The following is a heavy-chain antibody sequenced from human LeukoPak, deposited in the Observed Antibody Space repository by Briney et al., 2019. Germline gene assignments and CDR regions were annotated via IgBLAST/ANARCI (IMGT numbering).Heavy chain of an antibody. Sequence: PGGSLRLSCAASGFTFDDYGMSWVRQAPGKGLEWVSGINWNGGSTGYADSVKGRFTISRDNAKNSLYLQMNSLRAEDTALYYCARVGYCSSTSCLQNWGQGTLVTVSS. CDR1: GFTFDDYG. CDR2: INWNGGST. D-gene: IGHD2-2*03. CDR3: ARVGYCSSTSCLQN. J-gene: IGHJ4*02. V-gene: IGHV3-20*04.